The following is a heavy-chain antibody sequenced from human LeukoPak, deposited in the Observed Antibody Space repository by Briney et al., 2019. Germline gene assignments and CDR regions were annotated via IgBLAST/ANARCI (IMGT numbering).Heavy chain of an antibody. CDR1: AGSINSDY. Sequence: PSETLSLTCTVSAGSINSDYWTWIRQPPGKGLEWIGWIYYSGSTNYNPSLKSRVTISVDTSKSQFSLNLSSVTAADTAVYYCARGSRSRLWDYWGQGILVTAPS. CDR3: ARGSRSRLWDY. V-gene: IGHV4-59*01. CDR2: IYYSGST. J-gene: IGHJ4*02. D-gene: IGHD2-21*01.